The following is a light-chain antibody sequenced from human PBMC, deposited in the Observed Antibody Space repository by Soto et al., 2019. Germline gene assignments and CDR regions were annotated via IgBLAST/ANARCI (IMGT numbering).Light chain of an antibody. CDR3: QSYETSLSGYV. CDR1: SSNIGAGYD. CDR2: ANN. V-gene: IGLV1-40*01. Sequence: QSVLTQPPSVSGAPGQRVTISCTGSSSNIGAGYDIHWYQQVPGTAPKPLIYANNNRASGVPDRFSGSKSGTSASLAITGLQAEDEADYYCQSYETSLSGYVFGPGTKLTVL. J-gene: IGLJ1*01.